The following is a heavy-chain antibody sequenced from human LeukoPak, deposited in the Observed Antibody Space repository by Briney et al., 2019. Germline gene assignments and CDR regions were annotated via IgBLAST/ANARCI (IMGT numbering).Heavy chain of an antibody. CDR2: IYYSGST. V-gene: IGHV4-59*01. Sequence: SETLSLTCTVSGGSISSYYRSWIRQPPGKGLEWIGYIYYSGSTNYNPSLKSRVTISVDTSKNQFSLKLSSVTAADTAVYYCARGKRYCSGGSCYFWFDPWGQGTLVTVSS. D-gene: IGHD2-15*01. J-gene: IGHJ5*02. CDR1: GGSISSYY. CDR3: ARGKRYCSGGSCYFWFDP.